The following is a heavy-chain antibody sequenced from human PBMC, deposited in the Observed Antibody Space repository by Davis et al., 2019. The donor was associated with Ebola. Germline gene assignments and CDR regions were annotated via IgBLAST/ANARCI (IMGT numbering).Heavy chain of an antibody. D-gene: IGHD2-2*01. V-gene: IGHV3-23*01. CDR1: GFTFSNYD. J-gene: IGHJ3*02. Sequence: PGGSLRLSCAASGFTFSNYDMSWVRQVPGKGLEWVSTISASEGHTHYSDSVKGRFTISRDNSKNTLYLQMNSLRAEDTAVYYCAKDRVPAADAFDIWGQGTMVTVSS. CDR2: ISASEGHT. CDR3: AKDRVPAADAFDI.